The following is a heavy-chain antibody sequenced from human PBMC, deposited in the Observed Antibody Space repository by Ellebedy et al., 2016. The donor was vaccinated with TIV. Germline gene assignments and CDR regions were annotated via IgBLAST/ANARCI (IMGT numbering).Heavy chain of an antibody. CDR3: AKRATGFDY. Sequence: GESLKISXAASGFTVSSNYMSWVRQAPGKGLEWVSVIYSGGSTYYADSVKGRFTISRDNSKNTLYLQMNSLRAEDTAVYYCAKRATGFDYWGQGTLVTVSS. J-gene: IGHJ4*02. CDR2: IYSGGST. CDR1: GFTVSSNY. D-gene: IGHD5-12*01. V-gene: IGHV3-53*01.